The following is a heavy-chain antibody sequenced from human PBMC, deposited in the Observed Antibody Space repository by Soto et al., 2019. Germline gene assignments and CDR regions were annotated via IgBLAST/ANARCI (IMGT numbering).Heavy chain of an antibody. V-gene: IGHV1-18*04. CDR1: GFIFNNYA. J-gene: IGHJ4*02. CDR3: ATAGNYDSSGYPEADY. CDR2: ISANSGNT. Sequence: ASVKVSCKAFGFIFNNYAISWVRQAPGQGLEWMGWISANSGNTNYAQKLQGRVTMTTDTSTSTAYMELRSLRSDDTAVYYCATAGNYDSSGYPEADYWGQGTLVTVSS. D-gene: IGHD3-22*01.